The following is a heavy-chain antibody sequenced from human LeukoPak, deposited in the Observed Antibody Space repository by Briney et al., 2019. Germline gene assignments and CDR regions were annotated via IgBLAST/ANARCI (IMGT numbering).Heavy chain of an antibody. Sequence: AGGSLRLPCAVSGFTVSTNYMNWVRQAPGKGLEWVSVIYSAGSTYYADSVKGRFTISRDNSKNTLYLQMNSLRAEDTAVYYCARYYYDSSGYYYFDYWGQGTLVTVSS. CDR3: ARYYYDSSGYYYFDY. D-gene: IGHD3-22*01. V-gene: IGHV3-66*01. CDR1: GFTVSTNY. J-gene: IGHJ4*02. CDR2: IYSAGST.